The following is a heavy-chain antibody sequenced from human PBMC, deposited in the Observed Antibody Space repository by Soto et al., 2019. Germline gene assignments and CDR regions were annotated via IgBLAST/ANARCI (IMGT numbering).Heavy chain of an antibody. D-gene: IGHD6-13*01. CDR2: IYYSGST. J-gene: IGHJ6*01. V-gene: IGHV4-39*01. CDR1: VVSISSSSYY. CDR3: ARRYSSSIFDGGMEV. Sequence: SETLSLTCTFSVVSISSSSYYCGWIRQPPGKGLEWIGSIYYSGSTYYNPSLKSRVTISVDTSKNQFSLKLSSVTAADTAVYYCARRYSSSIFDGGMEVWGQGTTVTVSS.